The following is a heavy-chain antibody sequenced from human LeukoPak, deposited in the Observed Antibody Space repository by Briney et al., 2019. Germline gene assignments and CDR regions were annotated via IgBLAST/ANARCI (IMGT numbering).Heavy chain of an antibody. Sequence: SETLSLTCAVYGGSFSDYSWSWIRQPPGMGLEWIGTIYYDGRTFYNPSLKSRVTISSDTSKNQFSLKVRSVIAADTAVYYCATGYSNGWTSDFDYWGQGARVTVSS. CDR1: GGSFSDYS. V-gene: IGHV4-34*01. J-gene: IGHJ4*02. CDR2: IYYDGRT. D-gene: IGHD6-19*01. CDR3: ATGYSNGWTSDFDY.